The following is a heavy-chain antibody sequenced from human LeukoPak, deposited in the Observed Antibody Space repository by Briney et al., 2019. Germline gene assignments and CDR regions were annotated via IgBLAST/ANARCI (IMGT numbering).Heavy chain of an antibody. D-gene: IGHD3-22*01. V-gene: IGHV4-39*07. J-gene: IGHJ4*02. CDR1: GGSISTSNYY. CDR2: IFYSGST. Sequence: KTSETLSLTCTVSGGSISTSNYYWGWIRQPPGKGLEWIGNIFYSGSTYYSPSLRSRVTISLDTSRNQFSLKLSSVTAADTAVYYCAREVWYYDSSGYYYVLEALDIWGQGTLVTVSS. CDR3: AREVWYYDSSGYYYVLEALDI.